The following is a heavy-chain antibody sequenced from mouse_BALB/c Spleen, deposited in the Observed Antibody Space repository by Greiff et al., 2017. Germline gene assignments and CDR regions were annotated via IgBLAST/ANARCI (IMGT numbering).Heavy chain of an antibody. CDR2: IWSGGST. Sequence: VMLVESGPGLVQPSQSLSITCTVSGFSLTSYGVHWVRQSPGKGLEWLGVIWSGGSTDYNAAFISRLSISKDNSKSQVFFKMNSLQANDTAIYYYARNFTDYFDYWGQGTTLTVSS. CDR1: GFSLTSYG. CDR3: ARNFTDYFDY. D-gene: IGHD1-1*01. J-gene: IGHJ2*01. V-gene: IGHV2-2*02.